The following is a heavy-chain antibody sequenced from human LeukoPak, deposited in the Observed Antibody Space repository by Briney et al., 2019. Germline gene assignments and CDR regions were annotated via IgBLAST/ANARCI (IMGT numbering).Heavy chain of an antibody. Sequence: GGSLRLSCAASGFTFSFYWMSWVRQAPGKGLEWVANIKEDGSEKYYVDSVKGRFTISRDNAKNSLYLQMNSLRAEDTAVYYCASRSSEWLPVDDYWGQGTLVAVSS. V-gene: IGHV3-7*01. CDR3: ASRSSEWLPVDDY. J-gene: IGHJ4*02. D-gene: IGHD3-3*01. CDR2: IKEDGSEK. CDR1: GFTFSFYW.